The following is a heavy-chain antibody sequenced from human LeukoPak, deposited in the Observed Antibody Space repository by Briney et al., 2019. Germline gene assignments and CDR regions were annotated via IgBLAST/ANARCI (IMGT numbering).Heavy chain of an antibody. D-gene: IGHD2-8*02. J-gene: IGHJ3*02. Sequence: PWETLSLTCTVSGGSISSSNYYWGRIAQPPGKGLEWIGSLYYSGRTYYNSSLKSRVTISVGMCKYQVCLKRSSVTAADTAVYYWARHVLVLIALDIGGQGTMVTVSS. CDR1: GGSISSSNYY. CDR2: LYYSGRT. V-gene: IGHV4-39*01. CDR3: ARHVLVLIALDI.